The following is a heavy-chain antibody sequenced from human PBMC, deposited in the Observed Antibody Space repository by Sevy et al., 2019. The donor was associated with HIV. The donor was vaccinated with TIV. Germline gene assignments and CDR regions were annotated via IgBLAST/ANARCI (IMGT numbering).Heavy chain of an antibody. CDR1: GFTFSSYG. CDR3: AISSSSDYFDY. Sequence: GGSLRLSCAASGFTFSSYGMHWVRQAPGKGLEWVAVIWYDGSNKYYAESVKGRFTISRDNSKNTLYLQMNSLGAEDTAVYYCAISSSSDYFDYWGQGTLVTVSS. CDR2: IWYDGSNK. V-gene: IGHV3-33*01. J-gene: IGHJ4*02. D-gene: IGHD6-6*01.